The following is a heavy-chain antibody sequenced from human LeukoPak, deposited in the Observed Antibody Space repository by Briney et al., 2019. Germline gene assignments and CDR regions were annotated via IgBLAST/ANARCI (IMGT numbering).Heavy chain of an antibody. Sequence: GGSLRLSCAASGFDLSTYEMNWVRQAPGKGLEWIADITISGHTKNYAGPVKGRFTISRDNARTSLYLQMNSLRVEDTGVYYCARGDPHADLWGQGTLVTVSS. CDR1: GFDLSTYE. J-gene: IGHJ5*02. CDR2: ITISGHTK. CDR3: ARGDPHADL. V-gene: IGHV3-48*03.